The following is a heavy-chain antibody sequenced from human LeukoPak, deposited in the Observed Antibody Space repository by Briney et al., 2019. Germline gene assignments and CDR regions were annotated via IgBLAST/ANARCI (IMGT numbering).Heavy chain of an antibody. Sequence: PGGSLRLSCAASGFTFSTYAINWVRQAPGKGLEWISAISQSGNTIYYADSVKGRFIISRDNSKNILYLQLNSLRAEDTAVYYCAKEFGDFQGLDYWGQGTLVTVSS. CDR1: GFTFSTYA. CDR3: AKEFGDFQGLDY. D-gene: IGHD2-21*02. CDR2: ISQSGNTI. J-gene: IGHJ4*02. V-gene: IGHV3-23*01.